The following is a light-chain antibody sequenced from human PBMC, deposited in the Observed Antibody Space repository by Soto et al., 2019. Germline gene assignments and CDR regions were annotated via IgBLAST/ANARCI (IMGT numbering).Light chain of an antibody. Sequence: QSALTQPASMSGSPGQSITVSCTGTSSDVGSYNLVSWYQQHPGKAPNLMIYEDYKRPSGVSNRFSGSKSGNTASLTISGLQAEDEADYYCCSYAGSSTWVFGGGTKLTVL. J-gene: IGLJ3*02. CDR2: EDY. CDR3: CSYAGSSTWV. V-gene: IGLV2-23*01. CDR1: SSDVGSYNL.